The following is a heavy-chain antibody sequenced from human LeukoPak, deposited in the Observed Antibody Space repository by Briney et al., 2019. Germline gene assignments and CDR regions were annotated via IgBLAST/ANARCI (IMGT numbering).Heavy chain of an antibody. CDR2: ISGSGGRT. J-gene: IGHJ4*02. V-gene: IGHV3-23*01. CDR1: GFTFSSYA. CDR3: AKGGNTATTAGDY. D-gene: IGHD1-14*01. Sequence: GGSLRLSCTASGFTFSSYAMNWVRQAPGKGLEWVSAISGSGGRTYYADFVKGRFTISRDDSRNTLYLQMNSLRAEDTALYYCAKGGNTATTAGDYCGQGTLVTVSS.